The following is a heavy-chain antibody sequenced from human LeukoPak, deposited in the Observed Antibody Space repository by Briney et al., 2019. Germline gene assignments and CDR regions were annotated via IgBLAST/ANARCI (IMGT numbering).Heavy chain of an antibody. J-gene: IGHJ4*02. D-gene: IGHD3-22*01. CDR1: GFTFSSYG. CDR3: ARVRASGGYDSSGYYHYYFDY. CDR2: INSDGSST. V-gene: IGHV3-74*01. Sequence: GGSLRLSCAVSGFTFSSYGMHWVRQAPGKGLVWVSRINSDGSSTSYADSVKGRFTISRDNAKNTLYLQMNSLRAEDTAVYYCARVRASGGYDSSGYYHYYFDYWGQGTLVTVSS.